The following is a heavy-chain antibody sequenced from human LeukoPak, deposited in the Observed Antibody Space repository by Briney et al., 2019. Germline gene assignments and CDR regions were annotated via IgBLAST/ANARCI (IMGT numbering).Heavy chain of an antibody. CDR2: IYYSGSA. CDR1: GGSISSSSYY. D-gene: IGHD6-19*01. V-gene: IGHV4-39*01. J-gene: IGHJ4*02. CDR3: AKSSGGSGWTEGFDY. Sequence: PSETLSLTCTVSGGSISSSSYYWGWIRQPPGKGLEWIGTIYYSGSASYNPSLKSRVTISVDTSKNQFSLKLSSVSAADTALYYCAKSSGGSGWTEGFDYWGQGTLVTVSS.